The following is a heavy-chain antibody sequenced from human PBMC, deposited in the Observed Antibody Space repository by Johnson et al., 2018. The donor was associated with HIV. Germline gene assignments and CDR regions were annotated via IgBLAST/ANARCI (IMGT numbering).Heavy chain of an antibody. D-gene: IGHD3-22*01. V-gene: IGHV3-23*04. CDR1: GFTFNTYA. J-gene: IGHJ3*02. CDR2: ISGSGGST. Sequence: EVQLVESGGGLAQPWGSLRLSCAASGFTFNTYAMTWVRQAPGQGLEWVSAISGSGGSTYYADSVKGRFTISRDNSKNTLDLQMNSLRAEDTAVYYCARRSDYFSHDAFDIWGQGTMVTVSS. CDR3: ARRSDYFSHDAFDI.